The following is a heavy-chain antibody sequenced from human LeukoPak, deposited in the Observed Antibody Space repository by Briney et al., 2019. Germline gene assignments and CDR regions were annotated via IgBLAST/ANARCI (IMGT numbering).Heavy chain of an antibody. D-gene: IGHD3-10*01. Sequence: GGSLRLSCAASGFIFSNYAMTWVRKAPGQGLEWVSTISGNGAGTYFADSVKGRFTISRDNSNNKLYCQMDSLRAEEKDVYFCARDGVLMNRKFYFDSWGQGTLVTVFS. CDR3: ARDGVLMNRKFYFDS. CDR1: GFIFSNYA. CDR2: ISGNGAGT. V-gene: IGHV3-23*01. J-gene: IGHJ4*02.